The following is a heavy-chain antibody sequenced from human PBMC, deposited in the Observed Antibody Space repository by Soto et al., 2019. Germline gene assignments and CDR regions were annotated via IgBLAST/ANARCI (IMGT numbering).Heavy chain of an antibody. V-gene: IGHV4-31*03. D-gene: IGHD3-9*01. CDR3: ARIRPDYDILTGYYKGFDYYYGMDV. CDR2: IYYSGST. Sequence: PSETLSLTCTVSGGSISSGGYYWSWIRQHPGKGLEWIGYIYYSGSTYYNPSLKSRVTISVDTSKNQFSLKLSSVTAADTAVYYCARIRPDYDILTGYYKGFDYYYGMDVWGQGLQVTVSS. J-gene: IGHJ6*02. CDR1: GGSISSGGYY.